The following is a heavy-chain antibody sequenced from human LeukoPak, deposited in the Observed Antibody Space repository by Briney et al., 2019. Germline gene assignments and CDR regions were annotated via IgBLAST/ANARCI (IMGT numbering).Heavy chain of an antibody. CDR1: DASISSYS. Sequence: SETLSLTCTVSDASISSYSWSWIRQPPGKGMESIGYIYNIGSSNYNPSLKSRVTISADTSKNQFSLKLNSVTAADTAVYYCARHSPSKVGFDYWGQGTLVAVSS. V-gene: IGHV4-59*08. CDR3: ARHSPSKVGFDY. D-gene: IGHD1-26*01. J-gene: IGHJ4*02. CDR2: IYNIGSS.